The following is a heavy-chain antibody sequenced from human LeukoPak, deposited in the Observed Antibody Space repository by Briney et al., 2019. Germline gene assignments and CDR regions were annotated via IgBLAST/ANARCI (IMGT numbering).Heavy chain of an antibody. Sequence: PGGSLRLSCAASGFTFSSYAMHWVRQVPGKGLEWVSIISYDGSNKYYADSVKGRFTVSSDNSKNSLYLQMNSLRADDTAVYYCARAGRQWELTSSYYFDYWGQGTLVTVSS. CDR2: ISYDGSNK. D-gene: IGHD1-26*01. CDR1: GFTFSSYA. V-gene: IGHV3-30-3*01. J-gene: IGHJ4*02. CDR3: ARAGRQWELTSSYYFDY.